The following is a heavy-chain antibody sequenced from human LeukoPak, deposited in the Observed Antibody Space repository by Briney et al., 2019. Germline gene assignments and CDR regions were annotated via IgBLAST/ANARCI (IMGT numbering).Heavy chain of an antibody. CDR1: GYSFTSYW. CDR2: IYPGDSDT. CDR3: ARSPAGYSYGDRVFDY. Sequence: GESLKISCKGSGYSFTSYWIGWVRQMPGKGLEWMGIIYPGDSDTRYSPSFQGQVTISADKSISTAYLQWSSLKASDTAMYYCARSPAGYSYGDRVFDYWGQGTLVTVSS. D-gene: IGHD5-18*01. J-gene: IGHJ4*02. V-gene: IGHV5-51*01.